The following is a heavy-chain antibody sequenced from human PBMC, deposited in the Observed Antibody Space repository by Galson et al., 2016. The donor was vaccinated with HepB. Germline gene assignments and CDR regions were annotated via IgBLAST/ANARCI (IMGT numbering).Heavy chain of an antibody. D-gene: IGHD2/OR15-2a*01. J-gene: IGHJ5*01. CDR1: GFSLDTYGIA. Sequence: PALVKPTQTHTLTCTFSGFSLDTYGIAVGWIRQPPGKALEWLALIFWDDYERYSPSLQHRITLTKDTSRRQVVLAITNMGRVDTATYYCARPFFYGVGGANWFDFWGQGIPVTV. V-gene: IGHV2-5*02. CDR2: IFWDDYE. CDR3: ARPFFYGVGGANWFDF.